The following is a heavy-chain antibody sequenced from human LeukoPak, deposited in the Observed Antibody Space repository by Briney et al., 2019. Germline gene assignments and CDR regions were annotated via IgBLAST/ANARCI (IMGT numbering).Heavy chain of an antibody. J-gene: IGHJ6*04. CDR1: GGSISSYY. CDR3: ARDRRRAWYYGMDV. V-gene: IGHV4-59*01. CDR2: TYYSGST. Sequence: SETLSLTCTVSGGSISSYYWSWIRQPPGKGLEWIGYTYYSGSTNYNPSLKSRVTISVDTSKNQFSLKLSSVTAADTAAYYCARDRRRAWYYGMDVWGKGTTVTVSS.